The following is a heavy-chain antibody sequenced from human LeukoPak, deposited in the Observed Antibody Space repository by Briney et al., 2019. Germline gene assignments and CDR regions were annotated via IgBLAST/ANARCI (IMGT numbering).Heavy chain of an antibody. J-gene: IGHJ4*02. CDR3: ARDTPTTLRAFDY. CDR2: ISWNSGSI. D-gene: IGHD1-1*01. Sequence: PGGSLRLSCAASGFTFDDYAMRWVRQAPGKGLEWVSGISWNSGSIGYADSVKGRFTISRDNAKNSLYLQMNSLRAEDTAVYYCARDTPTTLRAFDYWGQGTLVTVSS. CDR1: GFTFDDYA. V-gene: IGHV3-9*01.